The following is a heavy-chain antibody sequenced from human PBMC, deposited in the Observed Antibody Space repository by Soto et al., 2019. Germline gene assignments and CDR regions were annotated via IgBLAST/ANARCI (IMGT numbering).Heavy chain of an antibody. J-gene: IGHJ4*02. CDR3: ARMNVGGFDY. V-gene: IGHV2-26*01. D-gene: IGHD3-10*01. CDR1: GFSLSNARMG. CDR2: IFSNDEK. Sequence: QVTLKESGPVLVKPTETLTLTCTVSGFSLSNARMGVSWIRQTPGKALEWLAHIFSNDEKSYSTSLKSRLTISKDTSKSQVVLTMTNMDPVDTATYYCARMNVGGFDYWGQGTLVTVSS.